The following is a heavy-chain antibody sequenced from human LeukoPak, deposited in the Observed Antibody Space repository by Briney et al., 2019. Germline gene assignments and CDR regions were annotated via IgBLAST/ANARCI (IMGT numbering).Heavy chain of an antibody. D-gene: IGHD5-12*01. CDR1: GGSISSYY. CDR2: IDYSGST. J-gene: IGHJ3*02. V-gene: IGHV4-59*01. Sequence: SETLSLTCTVSGGSISSYYWSWIRQPPGKGLEWIGYIDYSGSTNYNPSLKSRVTISVDTSKNQFSLKLSSVTAADTAVYYCAKRDYDSAFDIWGQGTMVTVSS. CDR3: AKRDYDSAFDI.